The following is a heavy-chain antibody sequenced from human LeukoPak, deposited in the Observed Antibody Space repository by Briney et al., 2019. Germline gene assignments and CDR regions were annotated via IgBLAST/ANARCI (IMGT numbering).Heavy chain of an antibody. Sequence: SVKVSCKASGGTFTSYAISWVRQAPGQGLEWMGGIIPMFGPANYAQKFQGGVTITADKSTSTAYMELSSLRSEDTAVYYCAREARRVAGHFDYWGQGTLVTVSS. CDR1: GGTFTSYA. V-gene: IGHV1-69*06. CDR3: AREARRVAGHFDY. D-gene: IGHD6-13*01. J-gene: IGHJ4*02. CDR2: IIPMFGPA.